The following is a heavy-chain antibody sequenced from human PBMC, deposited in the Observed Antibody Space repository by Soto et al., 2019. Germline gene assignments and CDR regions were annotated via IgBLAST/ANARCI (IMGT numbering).Heavy chain of an antibody. CDR3: VRCGPLMYSSTSFDF. J-gene: IGHJ4*02. Sequence: GESLKISCKGSGYSFTSYWISWVRQMPGKGLEWMGRIDPSDSYTNYSPSFQGHVTISADKSISTAYLQWSSLQASDTAMYYCVRCGPLMYSSTSFDFWGQGALVT. CDR1: GYSFTSYW. CDR2: IDPSDSYT. V-gene: IGHV5-10-1*01. D-gene: IGHD6-13*01.